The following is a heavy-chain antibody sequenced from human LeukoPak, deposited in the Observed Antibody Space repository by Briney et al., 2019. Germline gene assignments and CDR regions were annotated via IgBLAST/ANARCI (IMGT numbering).Heavy chain of an antibody. J-gene: IGHJ4*02. V-gene: IGHV3-7*01. CDR3: AKYWSRAFDS. D-gene: IGHD1-1*01. Sequence: GESLRLSCATSGFTFRSYWMSWVRQAPGEGLEWVGHISQDASRTDVADSLKGRFTISRDYATNSLFLHMTRLRADDTAVYYCAKYWSRAFDSWGQGTLVSVSS. CDR2: ISQDASRT. CDR1: GFTFRSYW.